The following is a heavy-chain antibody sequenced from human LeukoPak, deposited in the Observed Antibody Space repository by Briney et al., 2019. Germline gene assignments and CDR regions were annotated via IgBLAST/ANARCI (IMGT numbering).Heavy chain of an antibody. D-gene: IGHD6-19*01. J-gene: IGHJ4*02. CDR1: GDTFSPFS. Sequence: SETLSLTCAVYGDTFSPFSWTWIRQPPGKGLEWLGDIYHTGNTNYNPSLKSRVTISVDTSKNQFSLKLSSVTAADTAVYYCARHSFGSGWYFDYWGQGTLVTVSS. CDR2: IYHTGNT. CDR3: ARHSFGSGWYFDY. V-gene: IGHV4-34*01.